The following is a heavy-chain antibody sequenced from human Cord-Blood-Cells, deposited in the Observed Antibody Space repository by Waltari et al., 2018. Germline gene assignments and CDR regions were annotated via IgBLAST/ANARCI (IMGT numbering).Heavy chain of an antibody. CDR2: IDYSGST. Sequence: QLQLQESGPGLVKPSETLSLTCTVSGGSISSSSYYWGWIRQPPGKGLEWTGSIDYSGSTYYNPSLKSRVTISVDTSKNQFSLKLSSVTAADTAVYYCASSEYSGYDYWGQGTLVTVSS. D-gene: IGHD5-12*01. J-gene: IGHJ4*02. CDR3: ASSEYSGYDY. CDR1: GGSISSSSYY. V-gene: IGHV4-39*01.